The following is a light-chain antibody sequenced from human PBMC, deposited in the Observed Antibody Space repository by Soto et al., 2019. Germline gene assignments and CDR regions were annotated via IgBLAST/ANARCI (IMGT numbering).Light chain of an antibody. Sequence: DIQMTQSPSSLSASVGDRVTIPCRASQSISRNLNWYQQKPGTAPKLLIYATSSLQSGVPSRFSGSGSGTDYTLTISSLKTEDFATYYCKQSYSTPPTVGQGTRLEIK. J-gene: IGKJ5*01. CDR1: QSISRN. CDR2: ATS. CDR3: KQSYSTPPT. V-gene: IGKV1-39*01.